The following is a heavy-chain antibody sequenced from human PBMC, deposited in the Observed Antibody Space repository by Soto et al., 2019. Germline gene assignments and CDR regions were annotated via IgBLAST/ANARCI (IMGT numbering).Heavy chain of an antibody. CDR1: GFTFSSYA. J-gene: IGHJ4*02. D-gene: IGHD3-3*01. Sequence: EVQLLESGGGLVQPGGSLRLSCAASGFTFSSYAMSWVRQAPGKGLEWVSAISGSGGSTYYADSVKGRFTISRDNSTNTLYLQMNSRRAEDTAVYYCAKRGGYDFWSGYYRDYWGQGTLVTVSS. V-gene: IGHV3-23*01. CDR2: ISGSGGST. CDR3: AKRGGYDFWSGYYRDY.